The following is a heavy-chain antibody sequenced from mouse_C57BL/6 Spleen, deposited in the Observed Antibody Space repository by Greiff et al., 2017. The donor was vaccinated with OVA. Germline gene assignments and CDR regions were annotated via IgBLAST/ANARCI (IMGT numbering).Heavy chain of an antibody. CDR2: ISSGSSTI. Sequence: EVQRVESGGGLVKPGGSLKLSCAASGFTFSDYGMHWVRQAPEKGLEWVAYISSGSSTIYYADTVKGRFTISGDNAKNTLFLPMTSLRTENTAMYYCAWTPVIINWYFDVWGTGTTVTVSS. CDR1: GFTFSDYG. J-gene: IGHJ1*03. CDR3: AWTPVIINWYFDV. V-gene: IGHV5-17*01.